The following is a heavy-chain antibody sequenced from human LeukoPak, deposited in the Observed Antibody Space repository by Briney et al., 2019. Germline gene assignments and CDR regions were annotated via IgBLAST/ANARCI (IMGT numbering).Heavy chain of an antibody. J-gene: IGHJ6*02. CDR2: ISSSSSYI. V-gene: IGHV3-21*01. CDR3: ARGPRIVGADPYYYYGMDV. CDR1: GFTFSSYS. Sequence: GGSLRLSCAASGFTFSSYSMNWVRQAPGKGLEWVSSISSSSSYIYYADSVKGRFTISRDNAKNSLYLQMNSLRAEDTAVYYCARGPRIVGADPYYYYGMDVWGQGTTVTVSS. D-gene: IGHD1-26*01.